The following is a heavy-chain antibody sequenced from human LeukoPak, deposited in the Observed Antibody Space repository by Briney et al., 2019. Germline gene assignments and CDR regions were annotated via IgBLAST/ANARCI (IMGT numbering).Heavy chain of an antibody. J-gene: IGHJ4*02. CDR1: GGSISSYY. D-gene: IGHD3-10*01. CDR3: ARDRDLFDY. Sequence: SETPSLTCTVSGGSISSYYWSWIRQPPGKGLEGIGDIYYSVSTNYNPSLKSRVTISVDTSKNQFSLNLSSVTAADTAVYYCARDRDLFDYWGQGTLVTVSS. V-gene: IGHV4-59*01. CDR2: IYYSVST.